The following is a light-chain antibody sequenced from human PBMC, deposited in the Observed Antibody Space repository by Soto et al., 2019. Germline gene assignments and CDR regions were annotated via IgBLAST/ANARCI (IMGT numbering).Light chain of an antibody. CDR3: HNYGGAPYT. Sequence: IVLTQSPDTVSLSPGERVTLSCRASQSVNRKYLAWYQQKRGQAPRLLIYDASSRATGVPDRFSGSGSGTDFTLTISSLEPKDCAVYYCHNYGGAPYTFGPGTKVEI. CDR2: DAS. V-gene: IGKV3-20*01. J-gene: IGKJ2*01. CDR1: QSVNRKY.